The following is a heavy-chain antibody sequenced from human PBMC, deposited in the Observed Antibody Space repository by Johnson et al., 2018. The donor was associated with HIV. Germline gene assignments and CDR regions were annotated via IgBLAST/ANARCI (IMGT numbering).Heavy chain of an antibody. D-gene: IGHD2-21*01. Sequence: VQLVESGGGVVRPGGSLRLSCAASGCTFSPFGMHWVRQAPGKGLEWLSAIYATNNTPYGDSGKGRFILSRDNAKNTLYLQMNSLRVEDTALYYCARGIGDEYAFDVWGQGTMVTVSS. CDR2: IYATNNT. CDR1: GCTFSPFG. J-gene: IGHJ3*01. CDR3: ARGIGDEYAFDV. V-gene: IGHV3-66*01.